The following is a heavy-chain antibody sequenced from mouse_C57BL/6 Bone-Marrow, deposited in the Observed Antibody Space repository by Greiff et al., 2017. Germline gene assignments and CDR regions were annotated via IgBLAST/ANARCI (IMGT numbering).Heavy chain of an antibody. V-gene: IGHV1-82*01. CDR2: IYPGDGDT. CDR1: GYAFSSSR. J-gene: IGHJ4*01. CDR3: ALTLGIYYYYAMDY. Sequence: VQLLESGPELVKPGASVKISCKASGYAFSSSRMNWVKQRPGKGLEWIGRIYPGDGDTNYNGKFKGKATLTADKSSSTAYMQLSSLTSEDSAVDFYALTLGIYYYYAMDYWGQGTSVTVSS. D-gene: IGHD1-1*01.